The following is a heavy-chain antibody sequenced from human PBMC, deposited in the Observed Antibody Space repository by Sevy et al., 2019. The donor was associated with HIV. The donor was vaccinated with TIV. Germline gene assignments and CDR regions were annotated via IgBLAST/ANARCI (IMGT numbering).Heavy chain of an antibody. J-gene: IGHJ4*02. V-gene: IGHV3-30*02. CDR3: AKEGPFLRQSFDY. Sequence: GGSLRLSCAASGFTFSSYGMHWVRQAPGKGLEWVAFIRYDGSNKYYADSVKGRFTISRDNSKNTLYLQMNSLRAEDTAVYYCAKEGPFLRQSFDYWGQGTLVTVSS. D-gene: IGHD3-16*01. CDR1: GFTFSSYG. CDR2: IRYDGSNK.